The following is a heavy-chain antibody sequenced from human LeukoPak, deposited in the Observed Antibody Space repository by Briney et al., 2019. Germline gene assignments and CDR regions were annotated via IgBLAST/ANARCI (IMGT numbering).Heavy chain of an antibody. V-gene: IGHV3-48*03. D-gene: IGHD1-26*01. CDR2: ISSSGSTK. CDR3: ARGKWEPLDY. CDR1: GFTFSSYG. J-gene: IGHJ4*02. Sequence: GGSLRLSCAASGFTFSSYGMHWVRQAPGKGLEWVAYISSSGSTKYYADSVKGRLTISRDNAKNSLYLQMNSLRAEDTAVYYCARGKWEPLDYWGQGALVNVSS.